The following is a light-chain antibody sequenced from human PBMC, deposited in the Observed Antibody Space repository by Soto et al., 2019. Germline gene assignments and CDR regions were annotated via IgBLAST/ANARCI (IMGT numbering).Light chain of an antibody. V-gene: IGKV1-5*03. J-gene: IGKJ2*01. CDR3: QQYHNYPYT. Sequence: DIQMTQSPSTLSASVGDKLTITCRASQSIGSHLAWYQQKPGESPNLLIYNTSILETEASILKTGVPSRFSGSGSGTEFTLTISSLQPDDCATYYCQQYHNYPYTFGQGTKLEIK. CDR1: QSIGSH. CDR2: TSILETEAS.